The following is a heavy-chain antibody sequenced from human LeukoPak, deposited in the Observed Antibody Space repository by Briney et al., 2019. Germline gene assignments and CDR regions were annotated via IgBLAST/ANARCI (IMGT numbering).Heavy chain of an antibody. CDR1: GGPMYSYY. CDR2: LYPGVST. Sequence: SETLSLTCVVSGGPMYSYYWTWIRQTAEKGLEWIGRLYPGVSTNYNPSLKSRVTMSVGTSKNQFALKLSAVTAADTAVYYCARMKFYDSTGYSPGHYMDVWGKGTTVTVSS. J-gene: IGHJ6*03. V-gene: IGHV4-4*07. CDR3: ARMKFYDSTGYSPGHYMDV. D-gene: IGHD3-22*01.